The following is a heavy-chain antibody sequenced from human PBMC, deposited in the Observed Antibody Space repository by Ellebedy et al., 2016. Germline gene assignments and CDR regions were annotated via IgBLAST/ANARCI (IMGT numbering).Heavy chain of an antibody. CDR1: GFSLRTSGVA. CDR2: VYWNDDN. J-gene: IGHJ4*02. D-gene: IGHD3-9*01. CDR3: AHSARYYDFLTGFYSLFDY. V-gene: IGHV2-5*01. Sequence: SGPTLVXPTQTLTLTCTFSGFSLRTSGVAVGWIRQPPGKALECLALVYWNDDNYYSPSLRSRLTITKDTSRNRVVLTMTNMDPVDTGTYYCAHSARYYDFLTGFYSLFDYWGQGTLVTVSS.